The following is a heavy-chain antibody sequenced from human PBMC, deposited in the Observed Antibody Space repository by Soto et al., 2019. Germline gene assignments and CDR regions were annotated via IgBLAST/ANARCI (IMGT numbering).Heavy chain of an antibody. CDR2: ISAYNGNT. CDR3: AREGRFGEFEVRFFEY. CDR1: GYTFTSYG. J-gene: IGHJ4*02. Sequence: ASVKVSCKASGYTFTSYGISWLRQAPGQGLEWMGWISAYNGNTNYAQKLQGRVTMTTDTSTSTAYMQLRSLRSDDTAVYYCAREGRFGEFEVRFFEYWGQGTMVTVSS. D-gene: IGHD3-10*01. V-gene: IGHV1-18*01.